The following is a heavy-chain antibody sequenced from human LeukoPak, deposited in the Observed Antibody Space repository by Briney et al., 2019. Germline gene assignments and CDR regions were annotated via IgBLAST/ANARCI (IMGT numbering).Heavy chain of an antibody. V-gene: IGHV4-34*01. CDR3: ARRRDGYHTLFDY. CDR2: INHSGST. D-gene: IGHD5-24*01. J-gene: IGHJ4*02. Sequence: SETLSLTCAVYGGSFSGYYWSWIRQPPGKGLEWIGEINHSGSTNYNPSLKSRVIISVDTSKNQFSLKLSSVTAADTAVYYCARRRDGYHTLFDYWGQGTLVTVSS. CDR1: GGSFSGYY.